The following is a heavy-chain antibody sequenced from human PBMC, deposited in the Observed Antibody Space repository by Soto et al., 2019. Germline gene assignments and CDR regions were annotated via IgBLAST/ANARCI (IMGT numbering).Heavy chain of an antibody. CDR1: GFTFSYYA. V-gene: IGHV3-23*01. CDR3: ARDRYEYVWGSYRPTIFDY. J-gene: IGHJ4*02. Sequence: PGGSLRLSCAASGFTFSYYAMTWVRQAPGKWLEWVSSFGSDISGGAGATYYADSVKGRFTISRDNSENTLYLEMRSLRVDDTAVYYCARDRYEYVWGSYRPTIFDYWGQGTLVTVSS. CDR2: FGSDISGGAGAT. D-gene: IGHD3-16*02.